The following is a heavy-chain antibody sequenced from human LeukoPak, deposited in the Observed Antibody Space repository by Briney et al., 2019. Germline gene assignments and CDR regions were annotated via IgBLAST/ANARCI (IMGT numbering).Heavy chain of an antibody. CDR1: GYTFTNFG. CDR3: ARDTVRFAPSHPERAAFDV. CDR2: ISATKGDT. J-gene: IGHJ3*01. V-gene: IGHV1-18*01. Sequence: ASVTVSCKASGYTFTNFGISWVRQAPGQGLEYMGWISATKGDTNYAQKVQGRVTMTTDASTSTAYMELRDLRSDDSGVYYCARDTVRFAPSHPERAAFDVWGQGTMVTVSS. D-gene: IGHD3-3*01.